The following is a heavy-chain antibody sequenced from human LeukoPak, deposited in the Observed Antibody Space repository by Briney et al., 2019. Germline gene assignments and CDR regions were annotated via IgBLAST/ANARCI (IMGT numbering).Heavy chain of an antibody. D-gene: IGHD3-10*01. CDR2: VSSNEGT. V-gene: IGHV4-59*01. CDR3: ARVRSYYGSVTGKSYYFDY. CDR1: GGSTSTYY. J-gene: IGHJ4*02. Sequence: SETLSLTCTVSGGSTSTYYWGWIRQPPGEGLEWIGYVSSNEGTNYNPSLKSRVTILVDMSKNQFSLHLYSVTAADTAVYYCARVRSYYGSVTGKSYYFDYWGQGTLVTVSS.